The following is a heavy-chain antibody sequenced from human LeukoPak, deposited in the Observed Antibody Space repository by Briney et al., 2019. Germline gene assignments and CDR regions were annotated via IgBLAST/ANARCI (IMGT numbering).Heavy chain of an antibody. CDR3: ARGGRGYCSSTCCYYPVRGNNWFDP. CDR1: GGSFSGYY. J-gene: IGHJ5*02. D-gene: IGHD2-2*01. CDR2: INHSGST. Sequence: PSETLSLTCAVYGGSFSGYYWSWIRQPPGKGLEWIGEINHSGSTNYNPSLKSRVTISVDTSKNQFSLKLSSVTAADTAVYYCARGGRGYCSSTCCYYPVRGNNWFDPWGQGTLVTVSS. V-gene: IGHV4-34*01.